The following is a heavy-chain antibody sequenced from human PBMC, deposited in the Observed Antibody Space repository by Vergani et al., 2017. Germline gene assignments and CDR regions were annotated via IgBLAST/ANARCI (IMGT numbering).Heavy chain of an antibody. CDR3: ARSRSSGWSDY. J-gene: IGHJ4*02. CDR1: GYTFTSYY. Sequence: QVQLVQSGAEVKKPGASVKVSCKASGYTFTSYYMHWVRQAPGQGLEWMGIINPSGGSTSYAQKFQGRVTMTRDTSTSTVYMELSSLRAEDTAVYYCARSRSSGWSDYWGQGTLVTVSS. D-gene: IGHD6-19*01. V-gene: IGHV1-46*01. CDR2: INPSGGST.